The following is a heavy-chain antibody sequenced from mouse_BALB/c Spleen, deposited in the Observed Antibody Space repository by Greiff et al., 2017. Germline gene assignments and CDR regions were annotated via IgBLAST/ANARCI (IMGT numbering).Heavy chain of an antibody. CDR1: GFTFSDYY. D-gene: IGHD2-1*01. CDR3: ARDQGYGNPYFDV. J-gene: IGHJ1*01. CDR2: ISDGGSYT. Sequence: DVKLQESGGGLVKPGGSLKLSCAASGFTFSDYYMYWVRQTPEKRLEWVATISDGGSYTYYPDSVKGRFTISRDNAKNNLYLQMSSLKSEDTAMYYCARDQGYGNPYFDVWGAGTTVTVSS. V-gene: IGHV5-4*02.